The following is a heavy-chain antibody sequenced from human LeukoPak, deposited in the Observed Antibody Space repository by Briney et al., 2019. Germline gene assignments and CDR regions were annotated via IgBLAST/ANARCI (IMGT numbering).Heavy chain of an antibody. CDR1: GFTFSGYA. CDR2: ISYDGSNK. V-gene: IGHV3-30*04. CDR3: AKRGVVIRVILVGFHKEAYYFDS. J-gene: IGHJ4*02. D-gene: IGHD2/OR15-2a*01. Sequence: GGSLRLSCAASGFTFSGYAMHWVRQAPGKGLEWVAVISYDGSNKYYADSVKGRFTISRDNSKNTLYLQMNSLRAEDTAVYFCAKRGVVIRVILVGFHKEAYYFDSWGQGALVTVSS.